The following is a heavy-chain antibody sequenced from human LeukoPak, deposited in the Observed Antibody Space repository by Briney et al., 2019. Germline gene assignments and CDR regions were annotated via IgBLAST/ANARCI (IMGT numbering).Heavy chain of an antibody. V-gene: IGHV4-59*08. D-gene: IGHD3-22*01. CDR3: ARHVSGRRSHYYDSSGYFSGAFDI. CDR1: GGSFSGYY. CDR2: IYYSGST. J-gene: IGHJ3*02. Sequence: PSETLSLTCAVYGGSFSGYYWSWIRQPPGKGLEWIGYIYYSGSTNYNPSLKSRVTISVDTSKNQFSLKLSSVTAADTAVYYCARHVSGRRSHYYDSSGYFSGAFDIWGQGTMVTVSS.